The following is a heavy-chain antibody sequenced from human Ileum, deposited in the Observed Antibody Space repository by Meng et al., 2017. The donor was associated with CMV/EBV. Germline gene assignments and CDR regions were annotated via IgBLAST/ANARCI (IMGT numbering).Heavy chain of an antibody. CDR3: AKDFNDGMDV. Sequence: GGSLRLSCAASGFTFSSYAMHWVRQAPGKGLEYVSAISTNGGSTYYADSVKGRFTISRDNSKNTLYLQMNSLRAEDTAVYYCAKDFNDGMDVWGQGTPVTVSS. CDR1: GFTFSSYA. J-gene: IGHJ6*02. CDR2: ISTNGGST. V-gene: IGHV3-64*02.